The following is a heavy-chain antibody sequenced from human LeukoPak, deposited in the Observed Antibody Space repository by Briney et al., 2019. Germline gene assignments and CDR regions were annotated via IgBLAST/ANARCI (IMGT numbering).Heavy chain of an antibody. Sequence: GGSLRLSCAASGFTFGSYGMSWVRQAPGKGLEWVSIITPNADRTSYADSVEGRFTISRDNHRNTLYMQMNSLRDEDTALYYCAIMHGYYDGSGYWVKWGQGTLVTVSS. CDR3: AIMHGYYDGSGYWVK. J-gene: IGHJ1*01. D-gene: IGHD3-22*01. V-gene: IGHV3-23*01. CDR1: GFTFGSYG. CDR2: ITPNADRT.